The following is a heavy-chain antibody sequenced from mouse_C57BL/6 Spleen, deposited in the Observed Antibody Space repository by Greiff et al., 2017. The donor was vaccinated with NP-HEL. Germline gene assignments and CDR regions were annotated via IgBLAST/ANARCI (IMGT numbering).Heavy chain of an antibody. CDR2: IYPGSGNT. D-gene: IGHD3-3*01. Sequence: QVHVKQSGPELVKPGASVKISCKASGSSFTSYYIHWVKQRPGQRLEWIGWIYPGSGNTKYNEKFKGKATLTADTSSSTTYMQLIILTSEDSAGDYCARGGILGQGAWFAYWGQGTLVTVSA. J-gene: IGHJ3*01. V-gene: IGHV1-66*01. CDR3: ARGGILGQGAWFAY. CDR1: GSSFTSYY.